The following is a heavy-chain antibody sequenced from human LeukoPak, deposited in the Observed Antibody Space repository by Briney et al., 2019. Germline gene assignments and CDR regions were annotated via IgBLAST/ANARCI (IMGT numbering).Heavy chain of an antibody. J-gene: IGHJ1*01. CDR1: GGSISTYY. CDR2: IYHSGST. V-gene: IGHV4-59*01. D-gene: IGHD6-6*01. Sequence: PSETLSLTCTVSGGSISTYYWNWIRQPPGKGLEWMGYIYHSGSTNYNPSLQGRVTISVDTSKNQLSLNLNSVTAADTAVYYCARGGAARLHFQNWGQGTLVTVSS. CDR3: ARGGAARLHFQN.